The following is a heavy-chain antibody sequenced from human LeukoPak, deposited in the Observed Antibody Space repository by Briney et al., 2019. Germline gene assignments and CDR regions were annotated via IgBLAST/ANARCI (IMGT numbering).Heavy chain of an antibody. V-gene: IGHV1-69*05. Sequence: GASVKVSCKASGGTFSSYAISWVRQAPGQGLEWMGGIIPIFGTANYAQKCQGRVTITTDESTSTAYMELSSLRSEDTAVYYCARESGGNSYYYYMDVWGKGTTVTVSS. D-gene: IGHD4-23*01. CDR1: GGTFSSYA. J-gene: IGHJ6*03. CDR3: ARESGGNSYYYYMDV. CDR2: IIPIFGTA.